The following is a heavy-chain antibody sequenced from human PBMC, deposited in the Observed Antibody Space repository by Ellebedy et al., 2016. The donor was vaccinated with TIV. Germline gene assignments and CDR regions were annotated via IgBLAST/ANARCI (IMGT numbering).Heavy chain of an antibody. Sequence: SVKVSCXASGVTFSNYVISWVRQAPGQGLEWMGGVIPVFGSSKYAQKFQGRVTITADDSTSTAYMELSSLTSEDTAVYYCTKEVPGMGLDNWGQGTLVTVSS. D-gene: IGHD1-26*01. J-gene: IGHJ4*02. CDR1: GVTFSNYV. CDR3: TKEVPGMGLDN. CDR2: VIPVFGSS. V-gene: IGHV1-69*13.